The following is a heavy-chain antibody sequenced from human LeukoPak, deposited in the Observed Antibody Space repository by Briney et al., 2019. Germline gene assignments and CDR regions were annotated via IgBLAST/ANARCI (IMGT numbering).Heavy chain of an antibody. D-gene: IGHD1-14*01. V-gene: IGHV1-69*06. J-gene: IGHJ3*02. Sequence: SVKVSCKASGYTFTSYGINWVRQAPGQGLEWMGGIIPIFGTANYAQKFQGRVTITADKSTSTAYMELSSLRSEDTAVYYCARYTGNGAFDIWGQGTMVTVSS. CDR2: IIPIFGTA. CDR3: ARYTGNGAFDI. CDR1: GYTFTSYG.